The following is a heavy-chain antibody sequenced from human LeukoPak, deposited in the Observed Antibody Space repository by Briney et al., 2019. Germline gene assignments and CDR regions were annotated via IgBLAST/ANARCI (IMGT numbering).Heavy chain of an antibody. CDR2: ISAYNGNT. V-gene: IGHV1-18*01. J-gene: IGHJ3*02. CDR1: GYTFTSYG. Sequence: ASVKVSCKASGYTFTSYGISWVRQAPGQGLEWMGWISAYNGNTNYAQRLQGRVTMTTDTSTSTAYMELRSLRSDDTAVYYCARDPAVGGSSGWADAFDIWGQGTMVTVSS. D-gene: IGHD6-19*01. CDR3: ARDPAVGGSSGWADAFDI.